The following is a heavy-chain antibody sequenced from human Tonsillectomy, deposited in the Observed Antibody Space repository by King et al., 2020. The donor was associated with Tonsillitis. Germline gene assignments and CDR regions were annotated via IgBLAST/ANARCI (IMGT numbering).Heavy chain of an antibody. D-gene: IGHD3-3*01. CDR1: GGSITGGDNY. CDR3: GKCGSGVCHP. Sequence: VQLQESGPGLVKPSQSLSLPCTVSGGSITGGDNYWSWIRPHPGKGLGWIGYFYDSDNTYSNPSLNSRLTISVDTSKNQFSLKLTSLTAADTAVYYCGKCGSGVCHPWGQGTRVTVSS. CDR2: FYDSDNT. J-gene: IGHJ5*02. V-gene: IGHV4-31*03.